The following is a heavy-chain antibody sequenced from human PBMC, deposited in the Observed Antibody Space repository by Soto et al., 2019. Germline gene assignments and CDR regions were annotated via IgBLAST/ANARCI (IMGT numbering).Heavy chain of an antibody. D-gene: IGHD1-26*01. J-gene: IGHJ6*02. CDR3: ARDSGSGSYSGYYYYGMDV. CDR1: GYTLTSYG. Sequence: ASVKVSCKASGYTLTSYGISWERQAPGQGLEWMGWISAYNGNTNYAQKLQGRVTMTTDTSTSTAYMELRSLRSDDTAVYYCARDSGSGSYSGYYYYGMDVWGQGPTVTVSS. CDR2: ISAYNGNT. V-gene: IGHV1-18*01.